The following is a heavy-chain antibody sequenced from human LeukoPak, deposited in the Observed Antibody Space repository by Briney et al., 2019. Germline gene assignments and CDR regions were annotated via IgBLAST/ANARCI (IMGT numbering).Heavy chain of an antibody. CDR1: GGSISSSSYY. D-gene: IGHD1-26*01. CDR2: INHSGST. Sequence: SETLSLTCTVSGGSISSSSYYWGWIRQPPGKGLEWIGEINHSGSTSYNPSLKSRVTISVDTSKNQFSLKLSSVTAADTAVYYCARLIVGATDFDYWGQGTLVTVSS. V-gene: IGHV4-39*07. J-gene: IGHJ4*02. CDR3: ARLIVGATDFDY.